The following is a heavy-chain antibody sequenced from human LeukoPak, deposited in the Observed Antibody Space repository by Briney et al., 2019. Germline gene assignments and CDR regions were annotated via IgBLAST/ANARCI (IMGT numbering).Heavy chain of an antibody. V-gene: IGHV1-46*03. D-gene: IGHD5-18*01. Sequence: GASVKVSCKASGYTFTSYYMHWVRQAPGQGLEWMGIINPSGGSTSYAQKFQRRVTMTRDTSTSTVYMELSSLRSEDTAVYYCARGGYSYGYPRAFYYYYGMDVWGQGTTVTVSS. J-gene: IGHJ6*02. CDR3: ARGGYSYGYPRAFYYYYGMDV. CDR2: INPSGGST. CDR1: GYTFTSYY.